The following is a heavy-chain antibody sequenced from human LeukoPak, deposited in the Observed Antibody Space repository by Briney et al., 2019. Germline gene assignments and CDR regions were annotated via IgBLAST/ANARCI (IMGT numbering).Heavy chain of an antibody. D-gene: IGHD3-3*01. Sequence: ASVKVSCKASGYTFTSYAMNWVRQAPGQGLEWMGWINTNTGNPTYAQGFTGRFVFSLDTSVSTAYLQISSLKAEDTAVYYCARTLPGYDFWSGYSDYWGQGTLVTVSS. V-gene: IGHV7-4-1*02. CDR2: INTNTGNP. J-gene: IGHJ4*02. CDR1: GYTFTSYA. CDR3: ARTLPGYDFWSGYSDY.